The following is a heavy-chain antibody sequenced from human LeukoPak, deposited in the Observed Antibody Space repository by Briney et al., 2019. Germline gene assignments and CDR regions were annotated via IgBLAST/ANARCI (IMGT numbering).Heavy chain of an antibody. CDR2: IGPYNGNT. CDR1: GYTFTSYG. D-gene: IGHD3-10*01. J-gene: IGHJ4*02. Sequence: ASVKVSYKASGYTFTSYGISWVRQAPGQGLEWMGWIGPYNGNTNYAQNLQGRVTMTKDTSTSTAYMELGSLGSDDTAVYYCARDPDRLVRGVIGYWGQGTLVTVSS. V-gene: IGHV1-18*01. CDR3: ARDPDRLVRGVIGY.